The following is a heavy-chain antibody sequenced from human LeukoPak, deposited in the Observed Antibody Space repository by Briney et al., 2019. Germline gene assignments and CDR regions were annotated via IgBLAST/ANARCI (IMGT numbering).Heavy chain of an antibody. V-gene: IGHV3-30-3*01. CDR1: GFTFSSYA. CDR3: ARYDARYGMDV. CDR2: ISYEGSNN. D-gene: IGHD1-1*01. J-gene: IGHJ6*02. Sequence: GGSLRLSCAASGFTFSSYAMHWVRQAPGKGLDWVSIISYEGSNNYYADSVKGRFTISRDNSKNTLYLKMNSLRAEDTAVYYCARYDARYGMDVWGQGTTVTVSS.